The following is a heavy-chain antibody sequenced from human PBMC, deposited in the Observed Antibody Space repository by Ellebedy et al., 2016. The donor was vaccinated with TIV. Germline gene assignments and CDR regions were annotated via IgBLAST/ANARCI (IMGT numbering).Heavy chain of an antibody. V-gene: IGHV5-10-1*01. CDR1: GYSFTSYW. Sequence: ASVKVSCKGSGYSFTSYWISWVRQMPGKGLEWMGRIDPSDSYTNYSPSFQGHVTISADKSISTAYLQWSSLKASDTAMYYCARVLAVAGTTDYWGQGTLVTVSS. D-gene: IGHD6-19*01. J-gene: IGHJ4*02. CDR3: ARVLAVAGTTDY. CDR2: IDPSDSYT.